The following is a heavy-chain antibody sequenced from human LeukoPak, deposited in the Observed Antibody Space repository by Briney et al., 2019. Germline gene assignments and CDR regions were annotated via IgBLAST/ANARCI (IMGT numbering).Heavy chain of an antibody. J-gene: IGHJ4*02. CDR2: INTDGTVT. V-gene: IGHV3-74*01. Sequence: PGGSLRLSCAASGFTFSKYWMLWFRQAPGKGLESVSRINTDGTVTTYADSVKGRFTVSRYNADNTMFLQMNSVRDEDTAVYYCATKQCRAPPPDSWGQGTPVTVSS. D-gene: IGHD1-14*01. CDR3: ATKQCRAPPPDS. CDR1: GFTFSKYW.